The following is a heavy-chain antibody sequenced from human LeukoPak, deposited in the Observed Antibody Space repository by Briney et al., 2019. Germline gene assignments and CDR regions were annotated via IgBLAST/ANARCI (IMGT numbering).Heavy chain of an antibody. CDR2: IYYSGNT. Sequence: SETLSLTCTVSGGSITSSSYYWGWIRQPPGKGLEWIGSIYYSGNTYYNPSLKSRVTTSVDTSKNRFSLKLTSVTAADTAVYYCARELHSGSYYFDYWGQGTLVTVSS. V-gene: IGHV4-39*07. D-gene: IGHD1-26*01. CDR1: GGSITSSSYY. J-gene: IGHJ4*02. CDR3: ARELHSGSYYFDY.